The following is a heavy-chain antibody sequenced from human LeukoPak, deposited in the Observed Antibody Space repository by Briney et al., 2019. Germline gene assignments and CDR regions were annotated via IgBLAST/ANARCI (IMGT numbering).Heavy chain of an antibody. CDR2: ISGSGGST. V-gene: IGHV3-23*01. CDR1: GFTFSSYA. J-gene: IGHJ5*02. D-gene: IGHD3-3*01. Sequence: GGSLRLSCSASGFTFSSYAMSWVRQAPGKGLEWVSAISGSGGSTYYADSVKGRFTISRDNSKNTLYLQMNSLRAEDTAVYYCAKVVYYDFWSGYYSWGQGTLVTVSS. CDR3: AKVVYYDFWSGYYS.